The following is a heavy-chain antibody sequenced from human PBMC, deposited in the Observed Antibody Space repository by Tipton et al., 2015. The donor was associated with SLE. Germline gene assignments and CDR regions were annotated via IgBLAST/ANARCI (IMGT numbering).Heavy chain of an antibody. J-gene: IGHJ4*02. D-gene: IGHD2-21*01. CDR1: GDSISKYY. CDR3: ARHAYGIYFDS. V-gene: IGHV4-59*07. CDR2: VYNSGIT. Sequence: TLSLTCTVSGDSISKYYWSWIRQPPGKGLEWVGYVYNSGITSYNPFLESRVTLSIDTSKNQLSLKLSSVTAADTAVYYCARHAYGIYFDSWGQGTLVTVSA.